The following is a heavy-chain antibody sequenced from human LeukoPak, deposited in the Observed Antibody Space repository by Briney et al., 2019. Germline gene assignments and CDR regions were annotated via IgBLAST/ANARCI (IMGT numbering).Heavy chain of an antibody. J-gene: IGHJ4*02. CDR1: DYTVTEFS. CDR3: ARDHNWGPDY. V-gene: IGHV1-2*02. Sequence: ASVKVSCKVFDYTVTEFSIHWVRQAPGQGLEWMGWIHPGRGDTNYAQKFQGRVSLTRDTSISTAYMELSRLTSDDTAVYYCARDHNWGPDYWGQGTLVSVSS. D-gene: IGHD7-27*01. CDR2: IHPGRGDT.